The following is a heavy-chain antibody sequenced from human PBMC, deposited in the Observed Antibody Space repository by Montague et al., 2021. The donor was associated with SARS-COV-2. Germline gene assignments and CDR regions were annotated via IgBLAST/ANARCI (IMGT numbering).Heavy chain of an antibody. J-gene: IGHJ4*02. V-gene: IGHV2-70*13. Sequence: PALVKPTQTLTLTCTFSGFSLSTSGVCVSWIRQPPGKALEWLALIDWDDDKYYSASLKTRLTISKGPSTNQVVLTMTNMDPVDTGTYYCARMGSAVPDIMSTYNFNIWGQGTQVTVSS. CDR2: IDWDDDK. D-gene: IGHD5/OR15-5a*01. CDR3: ARMGSAVPDIMSTYNFNI. CDR1: GFSLSTSGVC.